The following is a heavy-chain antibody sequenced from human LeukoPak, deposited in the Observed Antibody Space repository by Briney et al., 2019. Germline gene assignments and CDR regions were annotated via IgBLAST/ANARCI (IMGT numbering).Heavy chain of an antibody. D-gene: IGHD6-13*01. Sequence: SETLSLTCAVYGGSFSDYYWSWIRQPPGKGLEWIGEINHSGGTNYNPSLKSRVTISVDTSKNQFSLKLSSVTAADTAVYYCARPGIAAAWGAFDIWGQGTMVTVSS. V-gene: IGHV4-34*01. CDR3: ARPGIAAAWGAFDI. CDR1: GGSFSDYY. CDR2: INHSGGT. J-gene: IGHJ3*02.